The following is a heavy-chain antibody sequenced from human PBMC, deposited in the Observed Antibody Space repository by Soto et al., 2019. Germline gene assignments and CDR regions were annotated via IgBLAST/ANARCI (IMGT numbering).Heavy chain of an antibody. CDR3: ARRFGPYYYDSSGYYGY. V-gene: IGHV1-18*01. CDR1: GYTFTSYG. CDR2: ISAYNGNT. J-gene: IGHJ4*02. D-gene: IGHD3-22*01. Sequence: ASVKVSCKASGYTFTSYGISWVRQAPGQGLEWMGWISAYNGNTNYAQKLQGRVTMTTDTSTSTAYMELRSLRSDDTAVYYCARRFGPYYYDSSGYYGYWGQGTLVTVSS.